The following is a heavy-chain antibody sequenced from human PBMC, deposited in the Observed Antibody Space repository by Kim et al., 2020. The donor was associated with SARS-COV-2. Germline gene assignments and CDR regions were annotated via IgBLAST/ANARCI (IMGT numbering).Heavy chain of an antibody. CDR3: AREGAAGSSNYCILTGGGWGFYCYYGMDV. V-gene: IGHV3-48*03. D-gene: IGHD3-9*01. J-gene: IGHJ6*01. Sequence: GGSLRLSCAASGFTFSSYEMNWVRQAPGKGLEWVSYISSSGSTIYYADSVKGRFTISRDNAKNSLYLQMNSLRAEDTAVYYCAREGAAGSSNYCILTGGGWGFYCYYGMDVWGPGTTVTVSS. CDR2: ISSSGSTI. CDR1: GFTFSSYE.